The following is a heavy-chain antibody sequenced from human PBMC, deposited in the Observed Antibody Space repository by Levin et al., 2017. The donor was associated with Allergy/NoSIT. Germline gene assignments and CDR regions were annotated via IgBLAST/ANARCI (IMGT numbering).Heavy chain of an antibody. D-gene: IGHD3-22*01. J-gene: IGHJ4*02. Sequence: GGSLRLSCAASGFTFSSYAMSWVRQAPGKGLEWVSAISGSGGSTYYADSVKGRFTISRDNSKNTLYLQMNSLRAEDTAVYYCAKDLGSASKWLLAFFDYWGQGTLVTVSS. CDR3: AKDLGSASKWLLAFFDY. CDR2: ISGSGGST. CDR1: GFTFSSYA. V-gene: IGHV3-23*01.